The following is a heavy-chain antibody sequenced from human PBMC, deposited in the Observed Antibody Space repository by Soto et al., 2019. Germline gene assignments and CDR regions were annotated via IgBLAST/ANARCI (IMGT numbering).Heavy chain of an antibody. CDR3: AREPPRATASLIIFDP. CDR1: GYTFTNFG. Sequence: QVQLVQSGTEVKKPGASVKVSCKTSGYTFTNFGISWVRQAPGQGLEWMGWISAFNAHTHHAQKSQGRVTLTTDTSTTTAALELRSLTPSDTAVYYCAREPPRATASLIIFDPCGHGALVSVSS. J-gene: IGHJ5*02. CDR2: ISAFNAHT. V-gene: IGHV1-18*01. D-gene: IGHD5-18*01.